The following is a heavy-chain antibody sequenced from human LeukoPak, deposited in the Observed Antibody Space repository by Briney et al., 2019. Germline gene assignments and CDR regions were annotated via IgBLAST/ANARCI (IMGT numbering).Heavy chain of an antibody. J-gene: IGHJ4*02. Sequence: PGGSLRLSCAASGFTLSSYAMSWVRQAPGKGLEWVSLISGNAGSTHYADSVKGRFTISRDITKNTLYLQMNSLRAEDTAVYYCAKDGLQFSEWLPPLGYWGQGTLVTVSS. CDR2: ISGNAGST. V-gene: IGHV3-23*01. CDR3: AKDGLQFSEWLPPLGY. D-gene: IGHD3-3*01. CDR1: GFTLSSYA.